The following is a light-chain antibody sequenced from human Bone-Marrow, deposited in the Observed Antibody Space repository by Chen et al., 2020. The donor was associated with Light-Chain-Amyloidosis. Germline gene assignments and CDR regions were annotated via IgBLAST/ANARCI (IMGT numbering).Light chain of an antibody. CDR3: QQYGTSPLT. CDR2: GSS. Sequence: EIVLTQSPGTLSLSPGEGANLSCRASQTISSNYLTWYQQKFGPAPRLLIYGSSSRATGIPDRFTGIGSGTDFTLTINRLEPEDFAMYYCQQYGTSPLTFGGGTKVEIK. J-gene: IGKJ4*01. V-gene: IGKV3-20*01. CDR1: QTISSNY.